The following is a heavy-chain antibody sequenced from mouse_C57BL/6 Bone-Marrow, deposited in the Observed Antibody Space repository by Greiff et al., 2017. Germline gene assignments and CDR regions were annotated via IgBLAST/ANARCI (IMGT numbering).Heavy chain of an antibody. Sequence: EVQGVESGGGLVQPGGSLKLSCAASGFTFSDYGMARFRQAPRKGPLWVAFISNLAYSISYAATVTGRFTISRENAKNTLYLEMSSLWSEDTAMDYGARHFWDVHGYYAMDYWGQGTSVTVSA. CDR1: GFTFSDYG. CDR3: ARHFWDVHGYYAMDY. CDR2: ISNLAYSI. J-gene: IGHJ4*01. V-gene: IGHV5-15*01. D-gene: IGHD4-1*01.